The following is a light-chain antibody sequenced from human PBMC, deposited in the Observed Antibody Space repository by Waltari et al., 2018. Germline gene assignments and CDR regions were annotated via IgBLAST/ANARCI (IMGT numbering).Light chain of an antibody. CDR3: CSYAGSYTV. J-gene: IGLJ2*01. CDR1: ISDVGGYKH. V-gene: IGLV2-11*01. CDR2: DVS. Sequence: QSALTQPGPVSGSPGQSVTISCTGTISDVGGYKHVSLYQQHPAKAPKLMIYDVSKRPSGVPDRFSGSKSGNTASLTISGLQAEDEADYYCCSYAGSYTVFGGGTKLTVL.